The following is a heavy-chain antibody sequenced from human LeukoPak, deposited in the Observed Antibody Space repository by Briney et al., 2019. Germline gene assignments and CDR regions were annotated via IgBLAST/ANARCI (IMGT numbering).Heavy chain of an antibody. CDR1: GYTLTELS. Sequence: ASVKVSCKVSGYTLTELSMHWVRQAPGKGLEWMGGFDPEDGETIYAQKFQGRVTMTEDTSTDTAYMELSSLRSEDTAVYYCATMYSSSDPGYYYYGMDVWGQGTTVTVSS. CDR3: ATMYSSSDPGYYYYGMDV. D-gene: IGHD6-6*01. CDR2: FDPEDGET. J-gene: IGHJ6*02. V-gene: IGHV1-24*01.